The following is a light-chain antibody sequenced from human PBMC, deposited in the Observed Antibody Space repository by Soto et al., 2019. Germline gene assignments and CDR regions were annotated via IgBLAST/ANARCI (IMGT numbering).Light chain of an antibody. V-gene: IGKV3-11*01. CDR2: DAS. CDR3: HQCANWPLT. Sequence: EIVLTQSPATLSLSPGERATLSCRASQSVTTYLAWYQQKPGQAPMLLIYDASNRATGIPARFSGSGSGTDFTLTISSLDPEDFAVYYCHQCANWPLTCGGGTKVEIK. J-gene: IGKJ4*02. CDR1: QSVTTY.